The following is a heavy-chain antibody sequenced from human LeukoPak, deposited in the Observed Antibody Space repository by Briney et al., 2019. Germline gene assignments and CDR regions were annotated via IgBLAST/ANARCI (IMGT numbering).Heavy chain of an antibody. CDR1: GFTFSSYW. CDR3: ARGRGSALGYGMDV. D-gene: IGHD3-16*01. CDR2: INSDGSST. J-gene: IGHJ6*02. V-gene: IGHV3-74*01. Sequence: GGSLRLSCAASGFTFSSYWMHWVRQAPGEGLVWVSRINSDGSSTSYADSVKGRFTISRDNAKNTLYLQMNSPRAEDTAVYYCARGRGSALGYGMDVWGQGTTVTVSS.